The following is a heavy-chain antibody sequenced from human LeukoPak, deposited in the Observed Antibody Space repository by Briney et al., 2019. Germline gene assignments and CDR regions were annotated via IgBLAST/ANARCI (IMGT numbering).Heavy chain of an antibody. CDR1: GYTFISYG. V-gene: IGHV1-18*01. J-gene: IGHJ4*02. CDR2: INANNGNT. Sequence: ASVKVSCKASGYTFISYGITWVRQAPGQGLEWMGWINANNGNTNYAQKLQGRVTMTTDTSASTVYMEMRSLTSDDTAVYYCARGPIAAAGDYWGQGTLVTVSS. D-gene: IGHD6-13*01. CDR3: ARGPIAAAGDY.